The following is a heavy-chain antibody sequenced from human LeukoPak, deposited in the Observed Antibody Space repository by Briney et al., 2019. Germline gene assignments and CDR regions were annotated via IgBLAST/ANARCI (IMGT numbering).Heavy chain of an antibody. CDR3: VRDPGTSSYYFDS. V-gene: IGHV3-33*01. J-gene: IGHJ4*02. CDR2: MWYDGSKQ. D-gene: IGHD3-16*01. Sequence: PGGTLRLSCAAYGFSCSSYGFHWVGQAPGKGLERMALMWYDGSKQYYADSVKGRFTISRDNSKNALYLQMNSLRVEDTSLYYCVRDPGTSSYYFDSWGQGTLVTVSS. CDR1: GFSCSSYG.